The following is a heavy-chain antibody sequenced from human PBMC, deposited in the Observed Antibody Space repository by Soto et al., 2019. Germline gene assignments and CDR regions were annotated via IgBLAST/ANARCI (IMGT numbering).Heavy chain of an antibody. CDR2: IYHSGST. V-gene: IGHV4-4*02. CDR3: ASPEPNDYDGGYFQH. Sequence: QVQLQESGPGLVKPSGTLSLTCAVSGGFISSSNWWSWVRQPPGKGLEWIGEIYHSGSTNYNPSLKSRVTISVDKTKNQFSLKLGSVTAADTAVYYCASPEPNDYDGGYFQHWGQGTLVTVSS. J-gene: IGHJ1*01. D-gene: IGHD4-17*01. CDR1: GGFISSSNW.